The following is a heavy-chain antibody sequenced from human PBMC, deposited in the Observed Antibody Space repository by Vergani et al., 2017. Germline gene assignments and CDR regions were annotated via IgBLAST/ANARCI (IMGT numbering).Heavy chain of an antibody. CDR1: GISIDNGYY. CDR3: ARRSGIVYEIFSGTKYFFDF. CDR2: IYRTGRT. Sequence: QVQLQESGPGLVKPSETLSLTCAVSGISIDNGYYWDWIRQPPGKGLEWIGSIYRTGRTHFNPSLKSRVTISVDPSNNHFSLRLNSRTAADAAVYYCARRSGIVYEIFSGTKYFFDFWGKGTWVTVSS. V-gene: IGHV4-38-2*01. J-gene: IGHJ4*02. D-gene: IGHD3-9*01.